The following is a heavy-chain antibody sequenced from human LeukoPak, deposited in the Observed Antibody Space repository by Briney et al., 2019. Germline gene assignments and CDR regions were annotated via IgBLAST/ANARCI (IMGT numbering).Heavy chain of an antibody. CDR3: ARDRPAYRTSGLYFDY. V-gene: IGHV4-39*07. Sequence: SETLSLTSTVSGGSISGSSYFWGGIRQPPGRGWGWIGGIYYSGSTYYNPSLKSRVTISVDTSKNQFSLKLSSVTAADTAVYYCARDRPAYRTSGLYFDYWGQGTLVTVSS. CDR2: IYYSGST. D-gene: IGHD1-26*01. J-gene: IGHJ4*02. CDR1: GGSISGSSYF.